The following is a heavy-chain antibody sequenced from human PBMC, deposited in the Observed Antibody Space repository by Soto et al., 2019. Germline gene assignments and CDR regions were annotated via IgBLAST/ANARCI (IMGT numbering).Heavy chain of an antibody. V-gene: IGHV4-59*02. J-gene: IGHJ4*02. Sequence: SDTLSLTCSVSDGSVTGYCWSWIRQPPGKGLEWIGCIDYNGRAHYNPSLTSRVTMSLDTSNNHFSLKLSSVTTTDTAVYYCVRGPDHSKVGYWGQGTLVTVSS. CDR2: IDYNGRA. CDR3: VRGPDHSKVGY. CDR1: DGSVTGYC. D-gene: IGHD4-4*01.